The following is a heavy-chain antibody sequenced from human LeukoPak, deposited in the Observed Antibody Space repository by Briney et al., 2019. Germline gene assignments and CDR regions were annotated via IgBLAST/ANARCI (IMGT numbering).Heavy chain of an antibody. CDR3: ARVHCSSTSCYYYYYYGMDV. CDR2: ISAYNGNT. D-gene: IGHD2-2*01. V-gene: IGHV1-18*01. CDR1: GYTFTSYG. J-gene: IGHJ6*02. Sequence: ASVKVSCKASGYTFTSYGISWVRQAPGQGLGWMGWISAYNGNTNYAHKLQGRVTITTDTSTSTAYMELRSLRSDDTAVYYCARVHCSSTSCYYYYYYGMDVWGQGTTVTVSS.